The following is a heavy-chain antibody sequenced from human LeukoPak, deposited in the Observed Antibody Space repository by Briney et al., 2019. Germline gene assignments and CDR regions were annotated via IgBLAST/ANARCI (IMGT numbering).Heavy chain of an antibody. CDR3: ARLSSSYPGWFDP. CDR2: INHSGST. Sequence: SETLSLTCAVYGVSFSGYYWSWIRQPPGKGLEWIGEINHSGSTNYNPSLKSRVSISVVTSKNQFSLRLSAVTAADTAVYYCARLSSSYPGWFDPWGQGTLVTVSS. D-gene: IGHD3-22*01. V-gene: IGHV4-34*01. CDR1: GVSFSGYY. J-gene: IGHJ5*02.